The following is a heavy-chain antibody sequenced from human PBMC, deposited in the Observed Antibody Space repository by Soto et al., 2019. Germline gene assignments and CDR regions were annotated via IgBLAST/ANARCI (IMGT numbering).Heavy chain of an antibody. CDR2: ISSSSSTI. Sequence: PGGSLRLSCAASGFTFSSYSMNWVRQAPGKGLEWVSYISSSSSTIYYADSVKGRFTISRDNSKNTLHLQMNSLRAEDTAVYYCAKDRGYSRFDYWGQGTLVTVSS. CDR1: GFTFSSYS. CDR3: AKDRGYSRFDY. J-gene: IGHJ4*02. D-gene: IGHD3-22*01. V-gene: IGHV3-48*01.